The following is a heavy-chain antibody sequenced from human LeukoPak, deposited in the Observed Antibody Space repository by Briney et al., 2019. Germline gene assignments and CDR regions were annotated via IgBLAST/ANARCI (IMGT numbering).Heavy chain of an antibody. CDR3: ARHDSGIGIAVAGFFDY. V-gene: IGHV4-34*01. J-gene: IGHJ4*02. CDR2: ISHSGGT. Sequence: TTSETLSLTCAVYGGSFSDSYWRRSWIRQPPGKGLEWIGEISHSGGTNYNPSLKSRVTISVDTSKNQFSLKLSSLTAADTAVYYCARHDSGIGIAVAGFFDYWGQVTLVTVSS. CDR1: GGSFSDSY. D-gene: IGHD6-19*01.